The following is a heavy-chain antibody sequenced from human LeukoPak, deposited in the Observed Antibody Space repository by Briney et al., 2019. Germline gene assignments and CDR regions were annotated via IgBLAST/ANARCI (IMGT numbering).Heavy chain of an antibody. CDR2: INHSGST. J-gene: IGHJ4*02. CDR3: ASGSGPRPVDY. Sequence: PSETLSLTCAVYGGSFSGYYWSWIRQPPGKGLEWIGEINHSGSTNYNPSLKSRVTISVDTSKNQFSLKLSSVTAADTAVYYCASGSGPRPVDYWGQGTLVTVSS. D-gene: IGHD2-15*01. V-gene: IGHV4-34*01. CDR1: GGSFSGYY.